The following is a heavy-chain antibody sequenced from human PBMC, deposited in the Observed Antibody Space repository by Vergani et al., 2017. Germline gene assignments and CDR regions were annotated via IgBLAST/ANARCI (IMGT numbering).Heavy chain of an antibody. CDR1: GFTFSSYS. Sequence: EVQLVESGGGLVKPGGSLRLSCAASGFTFSSYSMNWVRQAPGKGLEWVSAISGSGGSTYYADSVKGRFTISRDNSKNTLYLQMNSLRAEDTAVYYCAKDLFGIAAAGNIFDYWGQGTLVTVSS. J-gene: IGHJ4*02. V-gene: IGHV3-23*04. D-gene: IGHD6-13*01. CDR3: AKDLFGIAAAGNIFDY. CDR2: ISGSGGST.